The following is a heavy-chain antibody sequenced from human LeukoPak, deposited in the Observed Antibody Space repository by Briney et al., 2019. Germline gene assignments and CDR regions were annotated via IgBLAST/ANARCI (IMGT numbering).Heavy chain of an antibody. Sequence: ASVKVSCKASGYTFTSYGISWVRQATGQGLEWMGWMNPNSGNTGYAQKFQGRVTMTRNTSISTAYMELSSLRSEDTAVYYCARGAYDFWSGYLGSRYYYYGMDVWGQGTTVTVSS. CDR1: GYTFTSYG. CDR3: ARGAYDFWSGYLGSRYYYYGMDV. J-gene: IGHJ6*02. V-gene: IGHV1-8*02. CDR2: MNPNSGNT. D-gene: IGHD3-3*01.